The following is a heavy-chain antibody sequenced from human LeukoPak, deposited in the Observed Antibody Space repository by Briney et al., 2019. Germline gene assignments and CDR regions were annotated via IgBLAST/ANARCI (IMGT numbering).Heavy chain of an antibody. CDR2: ISGSGGST. CDR1: GFTFSCYA. V-gene: IGHV3-23*01. D-gene: IGHD1-26*01. Sequence: YPGGSLRLSCAASGFTFSCYAMSWVRQAPGKGLEWVSTISGSGGSTYYADSVKGRFTISRDNSKNTLYLQMNSLRAEDTAVYYCAKVRKWTCYFDYWGQGTLVTVSS. CDR3: AKVRKWTCYFDY. J-gene: IGHJ4*02.